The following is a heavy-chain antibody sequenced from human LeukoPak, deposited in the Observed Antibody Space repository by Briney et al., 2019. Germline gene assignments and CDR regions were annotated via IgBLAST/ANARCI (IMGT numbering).Heavy chain of an antibody. Sequence: PGRSLRLSCAASGFTFSSYAIHWVRQAPGKGLEWVAVISYDGSNKYYADSVKGRFTISRDNSKNTLYLQLNSLRAEDTAVYYCARDTEWEPPDYYYAMDVWGQGTTVTVSS. V-gene: IGHV3-30-3*01. J-gene: IGHJ6*02. CDR1: GFTFSSYA. D-gene: IGHD1-26*01. CDR3: ARDTEWEPPDYYYAMDV. CDR2: ISYDGSNK.